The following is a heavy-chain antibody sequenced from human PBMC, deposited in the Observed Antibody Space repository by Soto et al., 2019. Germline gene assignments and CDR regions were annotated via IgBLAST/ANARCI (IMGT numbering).Heavy chain of an antibody. CDR3: AGEGALATFGVV. CDR2: VYYGGTA. J-gene: IGHJ4*02. V-gene: IGHV4-59*01. CDR1: GDSIRSYY. D-gene: IGHD3-3*01. Sequence: QVQLQESGPGLVKSSETLSLTCSVSGDSIRSYYWTWIRQPPGRGLEWIGHVYYGGTANYNPSLQSRVTISLDTSKNQFSPRLTSMTAADTAVYYCAGEGALATFGVVWGQGTRVTVSS.